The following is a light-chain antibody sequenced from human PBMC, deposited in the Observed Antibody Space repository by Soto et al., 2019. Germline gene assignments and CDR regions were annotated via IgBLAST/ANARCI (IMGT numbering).Light chain of an antibody. CDR1: SSNIGAGYD. CDR3: QSYDSNLSVVV. Sequence: QSVLTQSPSVSGAPGQRVTISCTGSSSNIGAGYDVHWYQQLPGTAPKLLIYGNSNRPSGVPDRFSGSKSGTSASLAITGLHAEDEADYYCQSYDSNLSVVVFGGGTKLTVL. CDR2: GNS. J-gene: IGLJ2*01. V-gene: IGLV1-40*01.